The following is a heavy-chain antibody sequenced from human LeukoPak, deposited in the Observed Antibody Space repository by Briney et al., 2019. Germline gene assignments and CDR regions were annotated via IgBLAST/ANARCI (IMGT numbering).Heavy chain of an antibody. D-gene: IGHD6-19*01. Sequence: PVRSLRLSCAGPGFSFDDYTMRRVRHAPGKGLGWLSLIRYNGSFTDYADSVNGRLTISRDNAKNSLYLQLDSLRADDTAIYYCAKVRGKYSSHFFFDFWGQGTLVTVSS. CDR1: GFSFDDYT. V-gene: IGHV3-9*01. CDR3: AKVRGKYSSHFFFDF. J-gene: IGHJ4*02. CDR2: IRYNGSFT.